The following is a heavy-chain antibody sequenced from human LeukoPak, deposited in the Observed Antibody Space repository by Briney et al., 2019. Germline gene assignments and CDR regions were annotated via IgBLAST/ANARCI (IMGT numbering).Heavy chain of an antibody. CDR3: AREPLGYCSGGSCYSGWFDP. D-gene: IGHD2-15*01. V-gene: IGHV3-33*08. CDR1: GFTFSSYA. Sequence: PGGSLRLSCAASGFTFSSYAMSWVRQAPGKGLEWVAVIWYDGSNKYYADSVKGRFTISRDNSKNTLYLQMNSLRAEDTAVYYCAREPLGYCSGGSCYSGWFDPWGQGTLVTVSS. J-gene: IGHJ5*02. CDR2: IWYDGSNK.